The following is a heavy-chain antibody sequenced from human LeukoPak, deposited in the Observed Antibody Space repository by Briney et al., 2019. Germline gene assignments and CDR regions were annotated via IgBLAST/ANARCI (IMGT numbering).Heavy chain of an antibody. CDR1: GFTFSNYW. J-gene: IGHJ4*02. D-gene: IGHD6-19*01. V-gene: IGHV3-74*01. Sequence: GGSLRLSCAASGFTFSNYWMHWIRQVPGKGLVWVSHIKYDGSATNYADSVKGRFTISRDNSKNTVCLQMNSLRVEDTAVYYCARDPSGSGWSLSDWGQGTPVTVSS. CDR3: ARDPSGSGWSLSD. CDR2: IKYDGSAT.